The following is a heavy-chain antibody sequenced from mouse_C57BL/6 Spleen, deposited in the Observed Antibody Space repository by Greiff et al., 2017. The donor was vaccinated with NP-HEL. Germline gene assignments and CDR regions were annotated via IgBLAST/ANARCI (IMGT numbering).Heavy chain of an antibody. CDR2: IHPNSGST. Sequence: VKLQQPGAELVKPGASVKLSCKASGYTFTSYWMHWVKQRPGQGLEWIGMIHPNSGSTNYNEKFKSKATLTVDKSSSTAYMQLSSLTSEDSAVYYCAGVTTDYYAMDYWGQGTSVTVSS. CDR1: GYTFTSYW. D-gene: IGHD2-2*01. V-gene: IGHV1-64*01. J-gene: IGHJ4*01. CDR3: AGVTTDYYAMDY.